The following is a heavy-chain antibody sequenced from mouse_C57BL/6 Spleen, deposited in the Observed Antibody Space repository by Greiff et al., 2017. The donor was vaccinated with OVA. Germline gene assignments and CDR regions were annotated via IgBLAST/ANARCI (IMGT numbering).Heavy chain of an antibody. V-gene: IGHV1-53*01. CDR2: INPSNGGT. J-gene: IGHJ2*01. Sequence: QVHVKQPGTELVKPGASVKLSCKASGYTFTSYWMHWVKQRPGQGLEWIGNINPSNGGTNYNEKFKSKATLTVDKSSSTAYMQLSSLTSEDSAVYYCARGDYGYTFDYWGQGTTLTVSS. CDR1: GYTFTSYW. CDR3: ARGDYGYTFDY. D-gene: IGHD2-2*01.